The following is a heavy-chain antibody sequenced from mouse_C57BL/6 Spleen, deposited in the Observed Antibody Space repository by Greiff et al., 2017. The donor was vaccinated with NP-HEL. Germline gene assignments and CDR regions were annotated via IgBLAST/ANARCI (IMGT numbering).Heavy chain of an antibody. CDR1: GFTFSDYG. Sequence: EVMLVESGGGLVKPGGSLKLSCAASGFTFSDYGMHWVRQAPEKGLEWVAYISSGSSTIYYADTVKGRFTISRDNAKNTLFLQMTSLRSEDTAMYYWARLATTVVAHWYFDVWGTGTTVTVSS. CDR2: ISSGSSTI. V-gene: IGHV5-17*01. CDR3: ARLATTVVAHWYFDV. D-gene: IGHD1-1*01. J-gene: IGHJ1*03.